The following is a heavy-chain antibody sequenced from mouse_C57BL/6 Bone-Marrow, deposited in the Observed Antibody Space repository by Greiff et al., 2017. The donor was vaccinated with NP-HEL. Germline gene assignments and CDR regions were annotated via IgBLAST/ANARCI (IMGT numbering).Heavy chain of an antibody. CDR3: ARRWVHYYSAMDY. CDR1: GYTFTSYW. D-gene: IGHD2-3*01. V-gene: IGHV1-64*01. J-gene: IGHJ4*01. CDR2: IHPNSGST. Sequence: VQLQQPGAELVKPGASVKLSCKASGYTFTSYWMHWVKQRPGQGLEWIGMIHPNSGSTNYNEKFKSKATLTVYKSSSTAYMQLSSLTSEDSAVYYCARRWVHYYSAMDYRGQKTSVTASS.